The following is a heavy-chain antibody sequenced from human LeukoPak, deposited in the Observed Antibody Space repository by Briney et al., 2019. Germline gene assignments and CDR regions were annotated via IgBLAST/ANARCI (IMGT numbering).Heavy chain of an antibody. D-gene: IGHD5-18*01. J-gene: IGHJ6*02. CDR3: ARDSRGYSYGTLYYYYYGMDV. V-gene: IGHV4-59*12. CDR1: GGSISSYY. Sequence: SETLSLTCTVSGGSISSYYWSWIRQPPGKGLEWIGYIYYSGSTNYNPSLKSRVTISVDTSKNQFSLQLNSVTPEDTAVYYCARDSRGYSYGTLYYYYYGMDVWGQGTTVTVSS. CDR2: IYYSGST.